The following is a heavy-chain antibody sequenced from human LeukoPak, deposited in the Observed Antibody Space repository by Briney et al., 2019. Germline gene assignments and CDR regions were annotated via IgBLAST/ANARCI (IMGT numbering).Heavy chain of an antibody. V-gene: IGHV4-59*01. J-gene: IGHJ5*02. Sequence: SETLSLTCTVSGGSISSYYWSWIRQPPGKGLEWIGYIYYSGSTNYNPSLKSRVTISVDTSKNQFSLKLSSVTAADTAVYYCARDSSNWFDPWGQGTLVTVSS. CDR2: IYYSGST. CDR1: GGSISSYY. CDR3: ARDSSNWFDP.